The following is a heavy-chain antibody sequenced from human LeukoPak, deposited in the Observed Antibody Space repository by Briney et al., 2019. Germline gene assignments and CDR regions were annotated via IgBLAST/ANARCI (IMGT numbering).Heavy chain of an antibody. CDR1: GFTFSSYA. CDR2: ISGSGGST. D-gene: IGHD4-17*01. V-gene: IGHV3-23*01. CDR3: AKEGAVTTVGGWFDP. J-gene: IGHJ5*02. Sequence: AGGSLRLSCAASGFTFSSYAMSWVRQAPGKGLERVSAISGSGGSTYYADSVKGRFTISRDNSKNTLYLQMNSLRAEDTAVYYCAKEGAVTTVGGWFDPWGQGTLVTVSS.